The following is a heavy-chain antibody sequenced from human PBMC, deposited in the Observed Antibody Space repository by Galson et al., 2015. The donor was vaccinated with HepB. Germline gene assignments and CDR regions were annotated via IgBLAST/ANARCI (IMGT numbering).Heavy chain of an antibody. J-gene: IGHJ6*02. V-gene: IGHV4-34*01. Sequence: ETLSLTCAVYGGSFSGYYWSWIRQPPGKGLEWIGEINHSGSTNYNPSPKSRVTISVDTSKNQFSLKLSSVTAADTAVYYCARWNIVVVPAAISSRQSEIYGMDVWGQGTTVTVSS. CDR3: ARWNIVVVPAAISSRQSEIYGMDV. D-gene: IGHD2-2*01. CDR2: INHSGST. CDR1: GGSFSGYY.